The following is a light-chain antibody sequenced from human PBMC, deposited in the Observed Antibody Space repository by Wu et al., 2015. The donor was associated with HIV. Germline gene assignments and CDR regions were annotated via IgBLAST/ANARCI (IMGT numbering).Light chain of an antibody. J-gene: IGKJ5*01. CDR2: AAS. V-gene: IGKV1-27*01. Sequence: DIQMTQSPSSLSASVGDRVTITCRASQGISNFLAWYQQKPGKPPKVLIYAASTLQSGVPSRFSGSGSGTDFTLTISSLQPEDVATYYCQQYFSTLSITFGQGTRLEIK. CDR3: QQYFSTLSIT. CDR1: QGISNF.